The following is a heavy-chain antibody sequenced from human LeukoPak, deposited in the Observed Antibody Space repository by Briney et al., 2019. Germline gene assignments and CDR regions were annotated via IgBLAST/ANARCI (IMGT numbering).Heavy chain of an antibody. V-gene: IGHV4-39*01. CDR2: IYYSGST. Sequence: SETLSLTCTVSGGSISSSRYFCGWIRQPPGKGLEGIGSIYYSGSTYYNPSLKSRVTISVDTSKNQFSPKLSSVPAADTAVYYCARHFPIVGATTPAFDIWGQGTMVTVSS. J-gene: IGHJ3*02. CDR3: ARHFPIVGATTPAFDI. D-gene: IGHD1-26*01. CDR1: GGSISSSRYF.